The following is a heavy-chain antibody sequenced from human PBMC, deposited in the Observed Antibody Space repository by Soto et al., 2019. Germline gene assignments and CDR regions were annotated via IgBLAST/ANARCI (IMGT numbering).Heavy chain of an antibody. CDR3: TRRDGSGGDCYSDFDY. Sequence: PGGSLRLSCAASGFRFSGSDIHWVRQASGEGLEWVGRIKTKAENYATALAASVRGRFSLSRDDSRNTAYLEMNSLKTEDTAVYYRTRRDGSGGDCYSDFDYWGQGALVTVSS. V-gene: IGHV3-73*01. J-gene: IGHJ4*02. D-gene: IGHD2-21*02. CDR2: IKTKAENYAT. CDR1: GFRFSGSD.